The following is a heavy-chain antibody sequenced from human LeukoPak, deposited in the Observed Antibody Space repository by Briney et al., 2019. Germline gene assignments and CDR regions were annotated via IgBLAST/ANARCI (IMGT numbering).Heavy chain of an antibody. J-gene: IGHJ3*02. D-gene: IGHD2-21*02. CDR1: GGPISSGGYY. CDR3: ARARQIVVVTAIDAFDI. V-gene: IGHV4-31*03. CDR2: IYYSGST. Sequence: SETLSLTCTVSGGPISSGGYYWSWIRQHPGKGLEWIGYIYYSGSTYYNPSLKSRVTISVDTSKNQFSLKLSSVTAADTAVYYCARARQIVVVTAIDAFDIWGQGTMVTVSS.